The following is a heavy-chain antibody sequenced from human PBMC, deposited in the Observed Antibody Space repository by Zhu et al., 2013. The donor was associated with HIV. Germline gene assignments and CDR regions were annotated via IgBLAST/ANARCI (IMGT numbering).Heavy chain of an antibody. CDR1: EYTFIDYN. Sequence: QLVQSGAEVKKSGASVKIFCQASEYTFIDYNIHWVRQAPGQRLEWLGWINTKKGNTNYAHNFQGRITMTADTSTTTAYMELKSLRSGDTAIYYCAAVWNYDWFDPWGQGTLIIVSS. CDR2: INTKKGNT. J-gene: IGHJ5*02. CDR3: AAVWNYDWFDP. V-gene: IGHV1-18*04. D-gene: IGHD3-16*01.